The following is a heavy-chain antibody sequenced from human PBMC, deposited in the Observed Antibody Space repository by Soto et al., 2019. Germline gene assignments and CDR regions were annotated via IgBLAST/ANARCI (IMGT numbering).Heavy chain of an antibody. J-gene: IGHJ5*02. CDR3: ARSGDVAVGWFDP. D-gene: IGHD3-10*01. V-gene: IGHV3-21*02. CDR1: GFNFSAYG. Sequence: EVQLVESGGGLVKPGQSLRLSCTASGFNFSAYGMSWVRQAPGKGLEWVSSITFSSLYIYYAESVRGRFVISRDDSKNSLFLQMDSLKTEDTAFYYCARSGDVAVGWFDPWVQGTQVTVSS. CDR2: ITFSSLYI.